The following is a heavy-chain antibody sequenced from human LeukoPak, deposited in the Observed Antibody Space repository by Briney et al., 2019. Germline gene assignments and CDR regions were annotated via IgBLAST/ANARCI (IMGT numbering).Heavy chain of an antibody. V-gene: IGHV3-23*01. CDR2: ISGSGGST. J-gene: IGHJ4*02. D-gene: IGHD1-7*01. Sequence: PGGSLRLSCAASGFTFSGYVMTWVRQPPGKGLQWVADISGSGGSTYYADSVKGRFSISRDNSKNTLYLQMNSLRAEDTAVYYCAGRDNWNYVDYFDYWGQGTLVTVSS. CDR1: GFTFSGYV. CDR3: AGRDNWNYVDYFDY.